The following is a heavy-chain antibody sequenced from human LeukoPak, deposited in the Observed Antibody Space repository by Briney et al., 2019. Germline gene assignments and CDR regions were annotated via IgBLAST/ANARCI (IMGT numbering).Heavy chain of an antibody. V-gene: IGHV1-8*01. CDR2: INPNSGNA. CDR3: ARGGVNAFDI. J-gene: IGHJ3*02. CDR1: GYTFSDYD. D-gene: IGHD3-10*01. Sequence: ASVKVSCKASGYTFSDYDINWVRQATGQGLEWMGWINPNSGNAGYAQKFQGRVTMTRNTSISTAYMELSSLRSEDTAVYYCARGGVNAFDIWGQRTMVTVSS.